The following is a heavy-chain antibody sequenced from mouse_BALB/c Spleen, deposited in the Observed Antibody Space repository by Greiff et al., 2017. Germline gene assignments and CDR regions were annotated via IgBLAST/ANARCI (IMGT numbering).Heavy chain of an antibody. CDR2: ISTYYGDA. CDR3: ARSSSSFDY. Sequence: QVQLKESGAELVRPGVSVKISCKGSGYTFTDYAMHWVKQSHAKSLEWIGVISTYYGDASYNQKFKGKATMTVDKSSSTAYMELARLTSEDSAIYYCARSSSSFDYWGQGTTLTVSS. J-gene: IGHJ2*01. D-gene: IGHD1-1*01. V-gene: IGHV1S137*01. CDR1: GYTFTDYA.